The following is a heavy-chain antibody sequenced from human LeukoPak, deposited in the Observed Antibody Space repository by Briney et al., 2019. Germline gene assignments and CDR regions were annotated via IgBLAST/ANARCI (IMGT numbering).Heavy chain of an antibody. CDR1: GASITSYH. J-gene: IGHJ3*02. Sequence: PSETLSLTCTVPGASITSYHWSWLRQPSGKGLEWIGRIYTSASTNYSPSFKGRATISIDRSKSQFSLNLPSVTAADTAVYYCARDRIWNDAGHDPFDIWGQGTMVAVSS. D-gene: IGHD1-1*01. CDR3: ARDRIWNDAGHDPFDI. CDR2: IYTSAST. V-gene: IGHV4-4*07.